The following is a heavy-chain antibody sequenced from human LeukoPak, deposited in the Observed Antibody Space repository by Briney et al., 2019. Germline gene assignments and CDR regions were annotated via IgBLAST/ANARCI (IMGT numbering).Heavy chain of an antibody. Sequence: SETLSLACAVYGGSFSGYYWSWIRQPPGKGLEWIGEINHGGSTNYNPSLKSRVTISVDTSKNQFSLKLSSVTAPDTAVYYCARGVRYGSGYYYFDYWGQGTLVTVSS. V-gene: IGHV4-34*01. CDR2: INHGGST. CDR1: GGSFSGYY. D-gene: IGHD3-22*01. CDR3: ARGVRYGSGYYYFDY. J-gene: IGHJ4*02.